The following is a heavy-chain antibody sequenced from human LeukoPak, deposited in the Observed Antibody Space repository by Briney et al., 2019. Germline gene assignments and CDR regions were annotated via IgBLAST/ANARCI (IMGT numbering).Heavy chain of an antibody. Sequence: PSETLSLTCTVSGGSISSYYWSWIWQPPGKGLGWGGNIYYTGSTNYNTSLKSRVTISVDTPKNQFSPKLSPVTAADTAVYYCTRGSIAYYYMDVWGKGTTVTISS. J-gene: IGHJ6*03. D-gene: IGHD3-22*01. CDR3: TRGSIAYYYMDV. V-gene: IGHV4-59*01. CDR2: IYYTGST. CDR1: GGSISSYY.